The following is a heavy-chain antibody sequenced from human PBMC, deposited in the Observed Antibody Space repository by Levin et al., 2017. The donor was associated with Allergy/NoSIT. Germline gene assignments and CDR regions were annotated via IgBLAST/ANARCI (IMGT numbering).Heavy chain of an antibody. CDR3: ARGNTYYDYVWSY. D-gene: IGHD3-16*01. J-gene: IGHJ4*02. CDR2: IYYSGST. CDR1: GGSISSGGYY. Sequence: SETLSLTCTVSGGSISSGGYYWSWIRQHPGKGLEWIGYIYYSGSTYYNPSLKSRVTISVDTSKNQFSLKLSSVTAADTAVYYCARGNTYYDYVWSYWGQGTLVTVSS. V-gene: IGHV4-31*03.